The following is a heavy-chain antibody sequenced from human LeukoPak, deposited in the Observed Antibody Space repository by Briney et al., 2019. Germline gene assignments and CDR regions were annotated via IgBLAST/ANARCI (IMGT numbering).Heavy chain of an antibody. CDR2: IKQDGSEK. D-gene: IGHD2-2*01. Sequence: TGGSLRLSCAASGFTFSSYEMNWVRQAPGKGPEWVANIKQDGSEKNYVDSVKGRFTISRDNARNSLYLQMNSLRAEDTAVYYCARGGWYQLPWGQGTLVTISS. CDR3: ARGGWYQLP. V-gene: IGHV3-7*05. J-gene: IGHJ4*02. CDR1: GFTFSSYE.